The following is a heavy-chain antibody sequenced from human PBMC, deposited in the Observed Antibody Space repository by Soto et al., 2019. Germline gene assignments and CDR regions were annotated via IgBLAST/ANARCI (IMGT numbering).Heavy chain of an antibody. V-gene: IGHV3-30*18. CDR3: AKDLAMVTYYFDY. CDR2: ISYDGSNK. Sequence: PVGSLRLSCAASGFTFSSYGMHWVRQAPGKGLEWVAVISYDGSNKYYADSVKGRFTISRDNSKNTLYLQMNSLRAEDTAVYYCAKDLAMVTYYFDYWGQGTLVTVSS. D-gene: IGHD5-18*01. CDR1: GFTFSSYG. J-gene: IGHJ4*02.